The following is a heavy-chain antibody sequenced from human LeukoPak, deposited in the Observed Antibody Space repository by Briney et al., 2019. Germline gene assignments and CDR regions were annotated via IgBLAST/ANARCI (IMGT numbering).Heavy chain of an antibody. CDR1: GGSISSGSYY. D-gene: IGHD6-13*01. CDR2: IYYSGST. Sequence: SETLSLTCTVSGGSISSGSYYWGWIRQPPGKGLEWIGSIYYSGSTYYNPSLKSRVTISVDKSKNQFSLKLSSVTAADTAVYYCASSSSSWYGAGFDYWGQGTLVTVSS. CDR3: ASSSSSWYGAGFDY. V-gene: IGHV4-39*07. J-gene: IGHJ4*02.